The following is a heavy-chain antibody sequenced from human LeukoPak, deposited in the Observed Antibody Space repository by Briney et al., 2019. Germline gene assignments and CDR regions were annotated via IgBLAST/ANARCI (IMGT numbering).Heavy chain of an antibody. CDR3: ARARYDSYMDV. V-gene: IGHV4-61*02. CDR2: IYTSGST. D-gene: IGHD3-16*01. Sequence: SETLSLTCTISGGSISSGNYYWSWIRQPAGKGLEWIGRIYTSGSTNYNPSLKSRVTISVDTSKNQFSLKLRSVTAADTAVYFCARARYDSYMDVWGKGTTVTVSS. CDR1: GGSISSGNYY. J-gene: IGHJ6*03.